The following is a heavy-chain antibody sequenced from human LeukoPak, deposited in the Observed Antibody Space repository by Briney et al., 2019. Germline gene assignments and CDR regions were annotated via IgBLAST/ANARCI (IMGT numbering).Heavy chain of an antibody. CDR1: GYTFSSYD. Sequence: ASVKVSCKASGYTFSSYDINWVRQATGQGLEWMGWMNPNSGNTGYAQKFQGRVTMTRSTSISTAYMELSSLRSEDTAIYYCARELAKTEDYRFDLWGQGTLVTVSS. J-gene: IGHJ5*02. D-gene: IGHD3-3*02. V-gene: IGHV1-8*01. CDR2: MNPNSGNT. CDR3: ARELAKTEDYRFDL.